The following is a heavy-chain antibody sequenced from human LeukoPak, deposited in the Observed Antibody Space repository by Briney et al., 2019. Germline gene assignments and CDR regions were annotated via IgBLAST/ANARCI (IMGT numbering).Heavy chain of an antibody. D-gene: IGHD5-24*01. Sequence: ASVKVSCKASGYTFTSYDINWVRQATGQGLEWMGWMNPNSGNTGYAQKFKGRVTMTTDTSTNTAYMELRSLGSDDTAVYYCARGGSRVTTINILDYWGQGTLVTVSS. CDR1: GYTFTSYD. CDR3: ARGGSRVTTINILDY. V-gene: IGHV1-8*01. CDR2: MNPNSGNT. J-gene: IGHJ4*02.